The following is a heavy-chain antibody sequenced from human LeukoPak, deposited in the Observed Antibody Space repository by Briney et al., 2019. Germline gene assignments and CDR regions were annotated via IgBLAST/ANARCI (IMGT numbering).Heavy chain of an antibody. J-gene: IGHJ3*02. Sequence: PGGPLRLSCAASGFTFSSYSMNWVRQAPGKGLEGVSSISSSSSYIYYADSVKGRFTISRDNAKNSLYLQMNSLRAEDTAVHYCARVTTRSNAFDIWGQGTMVTVSS. CDR2: ISSSSSYI. CDR3: ARVTTRSNAFDI. V-gene: IGHV3-21*01. D-gene: IGHD3-3*01. CDR1: GFTFSSYS.